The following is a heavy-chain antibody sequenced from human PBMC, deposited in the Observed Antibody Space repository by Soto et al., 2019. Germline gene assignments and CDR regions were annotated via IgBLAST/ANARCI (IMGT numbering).Heavy chain of an antibody. CDR3: ARPYYYGSGSYWGIPPGYYGMDV. J-gene: IGHJ6*02. V-gene: IGHV4-39*01. CDR2: IYYSGST. D-gene: IGHD3-10*01. CDR1: GGSISSYY. Sequence: SETLSLTCTVSGGSISSYYWGWIRQPPGKGLEWIGSIYYSGSTYYNPSLKSRVTISVDTSKNQFSLKLSSVTAADTAVYYCARPYYYGSGSYWGIPPGYYGMDVWGQGTTVTVSS.